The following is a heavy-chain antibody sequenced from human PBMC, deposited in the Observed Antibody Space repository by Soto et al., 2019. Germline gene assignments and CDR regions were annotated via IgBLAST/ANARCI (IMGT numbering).Heavy chain of an antibody. CDR1: GFNVSSHA. V-gene: IGHV3-30-3*01. J-gene: IGHJ5*02. CDR3: ASGGWHTSGWYNWFDP. Sequence: QVQLVESGGGVVQPGRSLRLSCAASGFNVSSHAMHWVRQAPGKGLEWVAVISYDGSNKYYAESVKGRFTISRDSSKNTVYLQMNRLRAEDTAVYYGASGGWHTSGWYNWFDPWGQGSLVTVSS. CDR2: ISYDGSNK. D-gene: IGHD6-19*01.